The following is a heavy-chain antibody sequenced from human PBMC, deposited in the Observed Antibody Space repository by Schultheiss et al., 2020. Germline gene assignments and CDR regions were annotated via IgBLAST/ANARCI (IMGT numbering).Heavy chain of an antibody. D-gene: IGHD6-13*01. CDR2: IYYSGST. CDR3: ARVGRIAAAGPGGYYYGMDV. Sequence: SQPLSLTCAVYGGSFSGYYWSWIRQPPGKGLEWIGYIYYSGSTNYNPSLKSRVTISVDTSKNQFSLKLSSVTAADTAVYYCARVGRIAAAGPGGYYYGMDVGVQGTTETVSS. CDR1: GGSFSGYY. J-gene: IGHJ6*02. V-gene: IGHV4-59*01.